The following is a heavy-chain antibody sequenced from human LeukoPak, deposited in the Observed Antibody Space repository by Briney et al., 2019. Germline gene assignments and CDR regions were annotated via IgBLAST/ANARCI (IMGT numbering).Heavy chain of an antibody. Sequence: GGSLRLSCAASGFTFSRYWMSWVRQAPGKGLEWVTNIRQDGSEKHYLDSVKGRITISRDNAKNSLYLQMNSLRVEDTAVYFCARWGSELPDDAFDIWGQGTMVTVSS. D-gene: IGHD6-25*01. CDR1: GFTFSRYW. V-gene: IGHV3-7*01. CDR2: IRQDGSEK. CDR3: ARWGSELPDDAFDI. J-gene: IGHJ3*02.